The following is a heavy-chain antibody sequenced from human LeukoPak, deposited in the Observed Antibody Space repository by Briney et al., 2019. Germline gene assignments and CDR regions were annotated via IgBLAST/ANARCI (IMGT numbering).Heavy chain of an antibody. J-gene: IGHJ4*02. D-gene: IGHD3-22*01. CDR2: IYYSGST. Sequence: SETLSLTCTVSGGSISSGDYYWSWIRQPPGKGLEWIGYIYYSGSTYYNPSLKSRVTISVDTSKNQFSLKLSSVTAADTAVYYCARGVSGYYIFDYWGQGTLVTVSS. CDR1: GGSISSGDYY. V-gene: IGHV4-30-4*08. CDR3: ARGVSGYYIFDY.